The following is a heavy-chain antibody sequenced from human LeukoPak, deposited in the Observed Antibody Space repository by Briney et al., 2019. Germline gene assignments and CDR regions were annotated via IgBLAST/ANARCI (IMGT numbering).Heavy chain of an antibody. J-gene: IGHJ4*02. V-gene: IGHV1-2*06. D-gene: IGHD1-26*01. CDR1: GYTFTGYY. CDR2: INPNNGAT. Sequence: ASVKVSCEASGYTFTGYYMHWVRQAPGQGLEWMGRINPNNGATTYAQKLQGRVTITGDTSISTAYMELSSLRSDDTAVYYCTRESGSYHGNDYWGQGTLVTVSS. CDR3: TRESGSYHGNDY.